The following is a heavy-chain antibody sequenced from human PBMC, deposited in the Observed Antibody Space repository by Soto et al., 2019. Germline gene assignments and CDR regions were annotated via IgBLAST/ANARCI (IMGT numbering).Heavy chain of an antibody. V-gene: IGHV4-59*01. CDR3: ARVTTPWYDKYYFDY. CDR1: GGSISSYY. CDR2: IYYSGST. Sequence: QVQLQESGPGLVKPSETLSLTCTVSGGSISSYYWSWIRQPPGKGLEWIGYIYYSGSTNYNPSLTSPINTAVDTSKNQFSLTLSSVTAADTAVYYCARVTTPWYDKYYFDYWGQGTLVTVSS. D-gene: IGHD3-9*01. J-gene: IGHJ4*02.